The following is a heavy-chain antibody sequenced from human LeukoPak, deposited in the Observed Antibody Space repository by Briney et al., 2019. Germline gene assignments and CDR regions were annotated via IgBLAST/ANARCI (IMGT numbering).Heavy chain of an antibody. J-gene: IGHJ6*02. V-gene: IGHV1-18*01. D-gene: IGHD6-13*01. Sequence: GASVKVSCKASEGTFSSYAISWVRQAPGQGLEWMGWISAYNGNTNYAQKLQGRVTMTTDTSTSTAYMELRSLRSDDTAVYYCARGDSSSPYYYYYGMDVWGQGTTVTVSS. CDR3: ARGDSSSPYYYYYGMDV. CDR1: EGTFSSYA. CDR2: ISAYNGNT.